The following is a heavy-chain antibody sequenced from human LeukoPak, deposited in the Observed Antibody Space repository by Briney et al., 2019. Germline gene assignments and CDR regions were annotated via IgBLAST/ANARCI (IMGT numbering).Heavy chain of an antibody. CDR2: IYTSGST. D-gene: IGHD3-16*01. Sequence: SETLSLTCTVSGGSISSGTYYWSWIRQPAGKGLEWIVRIYTSGSTNYNPSLKSRVTISVDTSKNQFSLKLSSVTAADTAVYYCGRSYHDDAWAAFDIWGQGTVVTTSS. CDR1: GGSISSGTYY. V-gene: IGHV4-61*02. CDR3: GRSYHDDAWAAFDI. J-gene: IGHJ3*02.